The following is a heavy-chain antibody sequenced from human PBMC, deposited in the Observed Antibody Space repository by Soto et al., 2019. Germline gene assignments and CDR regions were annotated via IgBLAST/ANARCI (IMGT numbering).Heavy chain of an antibody. CDR3: ARVFGSDFDSDFDY. CDR1: GYTFTSYD. Sequence: ASVKVSCKASGYTFTSYDINWVRQAPGQGLEWMGIINPSGGSTSYAQKFQGRVTMTRDTSTSTVYMELSSLRSEDTAVYYCARVFGSDFDSDFDYWGQGTLVTVSS. J-gene: IGHJ4*02. V-gene: IGHV1-46*03. CDR2: INPSGGST. D-gene: IGHD3-9*01.